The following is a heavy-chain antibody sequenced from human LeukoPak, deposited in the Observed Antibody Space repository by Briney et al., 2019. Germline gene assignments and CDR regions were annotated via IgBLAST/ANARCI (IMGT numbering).Heavy chain of an antibody. CDR1: GYTFTVYY. CDR3: ARDQGYCSGGTCYSGYDAFDI. D-gene: IGHD2-15*01. Sequence: ASVTVSFTASGYTFTVYYMHWVRHSPEQGLEWMGWINPNSGGTNYAQKFQGRVTMTRDTSISTAYMELNRLRSDDTAVYYCARDQGYCSGGTCYSGYDAFDIWSQGTMVTVSS. J-gene: IGHJ3*02. CDR2: INPNSGGT. V-gene: IGHV1-2*02.